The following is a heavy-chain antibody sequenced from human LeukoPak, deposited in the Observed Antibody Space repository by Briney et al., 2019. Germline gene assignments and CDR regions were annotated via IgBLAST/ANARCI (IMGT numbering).Heavy chain of an antibody. V-gene: IGHV3-30*18. CDR2: ISYDGSNK. J-gene: IGHJ3*02. CDR1: GFTFSNAW. Sequence: GGSLRLSCAASGFTFSNAWMNWVRQAPGKGLEWVAVISYDGSNKYYADSVKGRFSISRDNSKNTLYLQMNSLRAEDTAVYYCAKAQRGYSGYDTWPGAFDIWGQGTMVTVSS. D-gene: IGHD5-12*01. CDR3: AKAQRGYSGYDTWPGAFDI.